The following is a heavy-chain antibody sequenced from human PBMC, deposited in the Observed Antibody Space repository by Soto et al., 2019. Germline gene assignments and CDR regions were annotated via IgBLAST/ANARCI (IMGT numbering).Heavy chain of an antibody. Sequence: PGESLKISWKGSGYSFATYWITWVRQMPGKGLEWMGRIDPSDSYTSYSPSFQGHVTISTDKSISTAYLQWSSLKASDTAMYYCARHRGDSSAHLEYWGQGTQVTVSS. CDR2: IDPSDSYT. V-gene: IGHV5-10-1*01. CDR3: ARHRGDSSAHLEY. D-gene: IGHD3-22*01. CDR1: GYSFATYW. J-gene: IGHJ4*02.